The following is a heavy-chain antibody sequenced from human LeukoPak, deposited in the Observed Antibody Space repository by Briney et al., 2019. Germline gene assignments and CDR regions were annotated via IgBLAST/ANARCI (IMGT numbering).Heavy chain of an antibody. Sequence: SETLSLTCSVSGGSISSYYWYWLRQPPGKGLEWIGYTHYSGSTNYNPSLKSRVTISADTSKNHFSLKLSSLTAADPAVYYCARGLGGYARAAFDIWGQGTMVTVSS. CDR2: THYSGST. J-gene: IGHJ3*02. D-gene: IGHD6-25*01. CDR1: GGSISSYY. V-gene: IGHV4-59*01. CDR3: ARGLGGYARAAFDI.